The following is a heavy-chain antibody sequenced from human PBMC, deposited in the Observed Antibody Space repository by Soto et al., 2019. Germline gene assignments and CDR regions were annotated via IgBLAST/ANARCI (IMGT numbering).Heavy chain of an antibody. Sequence: QVHLVQSGPELKKPGSSVRVSCKASGDTFSSYTINWVRQAPGLGLEWMGRTIPILSMSNYALKFQGRLTITADKSTSTADVERSSLRSEDTAMYYCATSYGSGSQAFDHWGQGALVTVSS. D-gene: IGHD3-10*01. CDR1: GDTFSSYT. CDR3: ATSYGSGSQAFDH. J-gene: IGHJ4*02. CDR2: TIPILSMS. V-gene: IGHV1-69*02.